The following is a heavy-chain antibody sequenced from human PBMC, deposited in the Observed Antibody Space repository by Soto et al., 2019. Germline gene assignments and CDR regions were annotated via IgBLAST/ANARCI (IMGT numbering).Heavy chain of an antibody. CDR1: GGTFSSYA. V-gene: IGHV1-69*13. CDR2: IIPIFGTA. Sequence: SVKVSCKASGGTFSSYAISWVRQAPGQGLEWMGGIIPIFGTANYAQKFQGRVTITADESTSTAYMELSSLRSEDTAVYYCGKKNISIFGVVTVLPHYYYYGMDVWGQGTTVPVSS. D-gene: IGHD3-3*01. CDR3: GKKNISIFGVVTVLPHYYYYGMDV. J-gene: IGHJ6*02.